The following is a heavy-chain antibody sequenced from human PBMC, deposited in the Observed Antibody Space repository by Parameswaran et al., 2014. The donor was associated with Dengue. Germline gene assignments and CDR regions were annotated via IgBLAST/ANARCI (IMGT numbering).Heavy chain of an antibody. CDR3: ARGPDGYNSDFDY. J-gene: IGHJ4*02. V-gene: IGHV1-3*01. CDR2: INAGNGNT. Sequence: WVRQAPGQRLEWMGWINAGNGNTKYSQKFQGRVTITRDTSASTAYMELSSLRSEDTAVYYCARGPDGYNSDFDYWGQGTLVTVSS. D-gene: IGHD5-24*01.